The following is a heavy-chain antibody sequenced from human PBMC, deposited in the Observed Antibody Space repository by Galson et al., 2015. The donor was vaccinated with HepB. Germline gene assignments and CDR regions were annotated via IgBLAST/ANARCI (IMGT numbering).Heavy chain of an antibody. CDR3: AKDPPYYYDSSGSFDY. CDR1: GFTFSSYG. V-gene: IGHV3-30*18. CDR2: ISYDGSNK. Sequence: LRLSCAASGFTFSSYGMHWVRQAPGKGLEWVAVISYDGSNKYYADSVKGRFTISRDNSKNTLYLQMNSLRAEDTAVYYCAKDPPYYYDSSGSFDYWGQGTLVTVSS. D-gene: IGHD3-22*01. J-gene: IGHJ4*02.